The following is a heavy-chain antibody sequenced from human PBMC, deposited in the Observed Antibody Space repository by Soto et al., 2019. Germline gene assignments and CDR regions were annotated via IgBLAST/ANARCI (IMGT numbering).Heavy chain of an antibody. CDR1: GFSFSSYG. D-gene: IGHD6-6*01. CDR3: ARELSIAARTSYYYYYYGMDV. J-gene: IGHJ6*02. CDR2: IWYDGSNK. V-gene: IGHV3-33*01. Sequence: GGSLRLSCAASGFSFSSYGMHWVRQAPGKGLEWVAVIWYDGSNKYYADSVKGRFTISRDNSKNTLYLQMNSLRAEDTAVYYSARELSIAARTSYYYYYYGMDVWGQGTTVTVSS.